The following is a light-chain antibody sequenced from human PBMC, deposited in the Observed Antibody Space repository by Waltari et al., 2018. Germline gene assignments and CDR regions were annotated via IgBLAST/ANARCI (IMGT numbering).Light chain of an antibody. J-gene: IGKJ4*01. CDR1: QSVGSN. CDR2: GAS. Sequence: EIVMTQSPATLSVSPGERATLSCRASQSVGSNLAWYQQRPVQAPRLLIYGASTRATGIPARFSGSGSGTEFTLTINSMQSEDFVLYYFQQYNNWPPSLNFGGGTKVEIK. V-gene: IGKV3-15*01. CDR3: QQYNNWPPSLN.